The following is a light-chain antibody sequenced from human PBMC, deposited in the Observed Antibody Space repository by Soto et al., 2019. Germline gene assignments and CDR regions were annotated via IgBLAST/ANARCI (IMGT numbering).Light chain of an antibody. CDR3: QQYGGPPWT. J-gene: IGKJ1*01. V-gene: IGKV3-20*01. Sequence: EIVLTQSPGTLSLSPGERATLSCRASQSLSSIYLAWYQQKPGQAPRLLIYGASSRATGIPDRFSGGGSGTNFTLTISRLEPEDFAVYYCQQYGGPPWTFGQGTKVDIK. CDR1: QSLSSIY. CDR2: GAS.